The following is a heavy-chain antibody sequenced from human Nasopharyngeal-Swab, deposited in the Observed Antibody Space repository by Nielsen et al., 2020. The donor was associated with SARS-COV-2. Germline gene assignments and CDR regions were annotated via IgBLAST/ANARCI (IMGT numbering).Heavy chain of an antibody. D-gene: IGHD4-17*01. Sequence: GESLKISCAASGFTFSSYWMRWVRQAPGKGLEWVANIKQDGSEKYYVDSVTGRFTISSDNAKNSLYLQMNSLRAEDTAVYYCARRQYGDYYYYYGMDIWGQGTTVTVSS. V-gene: IGHV3-7*03. J-gene: IGHJ6*02. CDR2: IKQDGSEK. CDR3: ARRQYGDYYYYYGMDI. CDR1: GFTFSSYW.